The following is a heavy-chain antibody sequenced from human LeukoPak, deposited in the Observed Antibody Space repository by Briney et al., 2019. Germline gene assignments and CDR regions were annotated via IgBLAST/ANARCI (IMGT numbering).Heavy chain of an antibody. J-gene: IGHJ4*02. CDR3: AKANDYGDLFDY. CDR1: GFTFSSYG. CDR2: MSYDGSNK. Sequence: GGSLRLSCAASGFTFSSYGMHWVRQAPGKGLEWVAVMSYDGSNKYYADSVKGRFTISRDNSKNTLYLQMNSLRAEDTAVYYCAKANDYGDLFDYWGQGTLVTVSS. D-gene: IGHD4-17*01. V-gene: IGHV3-30*18.